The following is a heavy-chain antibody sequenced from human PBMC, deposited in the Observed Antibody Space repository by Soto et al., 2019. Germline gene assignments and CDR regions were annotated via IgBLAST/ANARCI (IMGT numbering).Heavy chain of an antibody. V-gene: IGHV4-30-4*01. Sequence: SETLSLTCTVSGGSISSGDYYWSWIRQPPGKGLEWIGYIYYSGSTYYNPSLKSRVAISVDTSKNQFSLKLSSVTAADTAVYYCASSLQLWSSNAPKTFDYWGQGTLVTVSS. CDR2: IYYSGST. D-gene: IGHD5-18*01. CDR1: GGSISSGDYY. CDR3: ASSLQLWSSNAPKTFDY. J-gene: IGHJ4*02.